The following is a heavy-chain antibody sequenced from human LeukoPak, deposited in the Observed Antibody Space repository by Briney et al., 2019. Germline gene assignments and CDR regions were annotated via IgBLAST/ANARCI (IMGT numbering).Heavy chain of an antibody. CDR3: ATGDQYFDY. CDR2: TYYRSTWYN. Sequence: PSQTLSLTCAISGDSVSSNSVTWNWIRQSPSRGLEWLGRTYYRSTWYNNYAVSVKRRITINPDTSKNQFSLQLNSVTPEDTAVYYCATGDQYFDYWGQGTLVTVSS. J-gene: IGHJ4*02. D-gene: IGHD7-27*01. V-gene: IGHV6-1*01. CDR1: GDSVSSNSVT.